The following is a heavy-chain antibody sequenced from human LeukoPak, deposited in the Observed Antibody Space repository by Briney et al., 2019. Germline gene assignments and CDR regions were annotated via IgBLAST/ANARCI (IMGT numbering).Heavy chain of an antibody. Sequence: PSETLSLTCTVSGGSISSSSYYWGWIRQPPGKGLEWIGEINHSGSTNYNPSLKSRVTISVDTSKNQFSLKLSPVTAADTAVYYCARGPSSLLRNYYGSGSYYGYWGQGTLVTVSS. D-gene: IGHD3-10*01. J-gene: IGHJ4*02. CDR1: GGSISSSSYY. V-gene: IGHV4-39*07. CDR3: ARGPSSLLRNYYGSGSYYGY. CDR2: INHSGST.